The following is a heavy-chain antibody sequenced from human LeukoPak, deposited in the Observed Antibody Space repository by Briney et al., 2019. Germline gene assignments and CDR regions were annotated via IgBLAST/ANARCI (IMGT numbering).Heavy chain of an antibody. D-gene: IGHD2-15*01. J-gene: IGHJ4*02. V-gene: IGHV4-59*01. CDR1: GGSISSYY. CDR3: ARVTGYVIEDNFDY. CDR2: IYYSGST. Sequence: SETLCLTCTVSGGSISSYYWSWIRQPPGKGLEWVGYIYYSGSTNYNPSLKSRVTISVDTSKNQFSLKLRSVTAADTAVYYCARVTGYVIEDNFDYWGQGTLVTVSS.